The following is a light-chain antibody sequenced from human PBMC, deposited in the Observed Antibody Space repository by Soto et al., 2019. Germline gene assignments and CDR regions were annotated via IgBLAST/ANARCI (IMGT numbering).Light chain of an antibody. CDR3: SSYTSSSTYV. J-gene: IGLJ1*01. CDR1: RSDFGGYNY. CDR2: DVT. V-gene: IGLV2-14*01. Sequence: QSALTQPASVSGSPGQSITISCTGTRSDFGGYNYVYWHQQHPGKAPKLMIYDVTNRPSGVSDRFSGSKSGNTASLTISGLQAEDEADYYCSSYTSSSTYVFGAGTKLTVL.